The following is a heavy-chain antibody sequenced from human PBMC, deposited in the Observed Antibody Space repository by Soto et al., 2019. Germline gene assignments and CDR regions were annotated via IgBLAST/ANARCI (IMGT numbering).Heavy chain of an antibody. J-gene: IGHJ6*02. Sequence: QVQLVESGGGVVQPGRSLRLSCAASGFTFRSYAMHWVRQAPGKGLECVAVIAYDGSNKFYRDYVRGRFTISRDNSENTLYLQINRLRYEDTAVYYCARGDREDIAVVIGVRPGEYGVDVCGQGTTVTVSS. CDR3: ARGDREDIAVVIGVRPGEYGVDV. D-gene: IGHD2-15*01. CDR2: IAYDGSNK. CDR1: GFTFRSYA. V-gene: IGHV3-30-3*01.